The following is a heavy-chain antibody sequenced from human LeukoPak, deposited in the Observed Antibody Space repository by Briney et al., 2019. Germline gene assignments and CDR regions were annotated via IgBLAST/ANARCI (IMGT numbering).Heavy chain of an antibody. CDR3: AHYDFWSGHALDI. Sequence: GGSLRLSCAASESIVSGNYRTWVRQAPGKGLEWLSVIYTGGGTYYADSVKGRFTISRDTSKTTVYLQMNSLRGDDTAIYYCAHYDFWSGHALDIWGQGTMVTVSS. D-gene: IGHD3-3*01. CDR1: ESIVSGNY. CDR2: IYTGGGT. J-gene: IGHJ3*02. V-gene: IGHV3-66*01.